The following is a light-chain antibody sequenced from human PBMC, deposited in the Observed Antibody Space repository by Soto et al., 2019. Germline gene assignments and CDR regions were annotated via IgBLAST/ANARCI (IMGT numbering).Light chain of an antibody. CDR3: MQALHAPRT. CDR2: MGS. J-gene: IGKJ1*01. V-gene: IGKV2-28*01. Sequence: DIVMTQSPLSLPVTPVEPASISCRSSQSLLHSNGYNFLDWYLQKPGQSPKLLIHMGSNRASGVPDRFSGSGSGTDFTLKISRVEAEDFGVYYCMQALHAPRTFGQGTKVEIK. CDR1: QSLLHSNGYNF.